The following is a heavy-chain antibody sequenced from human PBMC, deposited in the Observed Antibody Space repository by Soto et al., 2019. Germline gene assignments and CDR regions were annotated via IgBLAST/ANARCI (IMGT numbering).Heavy chain of an antibody. CDR1: GGSISSYY. V-gene: IGHV4-59*01. CDR2: IYYSGST. Sequence: SETLSLTCTVSGGSISSYYWSWIRQPPGKGLEWIGYIYYSGSTNYNPSLKSRVTISVDTSKNQFSLKLSSVTAADTAVYYCARLSKRYNWILFDYWGQGTLVTVSS. J-gene: IGHJ4*02. CDR3: ARLSKRYNWILFDY. D-gene: IGHD1-20*01.